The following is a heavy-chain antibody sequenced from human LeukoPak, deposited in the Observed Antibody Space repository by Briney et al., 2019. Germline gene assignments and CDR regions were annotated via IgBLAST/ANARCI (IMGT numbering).Heavy chain of an antibody. D-gene: IGHD4-17*01. CDR1: GFSLSTSAVG. CDR2: IYWDDDK. CDR3: AHRHHYGDYYPEYYFDY. J-gene: IGHJ4*02. Sequence: SGPTLVNPTQTLTLTCTFSGFSLSTSAVGVGWIRQTPGKALERLAHIYWDDDKRCSPSLKSRLTITKDTSKNQVVLTMTNMDPVDTATYYCAHRHHYGDYYPEYYFDYWGQGTLVTVSS. V-gene: IGHV2-5*02.